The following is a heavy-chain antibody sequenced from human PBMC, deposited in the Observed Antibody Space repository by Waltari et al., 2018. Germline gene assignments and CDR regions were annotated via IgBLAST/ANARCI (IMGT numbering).Heavy chain of an antibody. V-gene: IGHV4-39*07. D-gene: IGHD2-21*01. CDR1: GGSIRRSNYY. CDR3: ARRGPPFFEVVIAPDAFDI. CDR2: VFYSGGT. J-gene: IGHJ3*02. Sequence: QLQLQESGPGLVKPSETLSLTCTVSGGSIRRSNYYWAWIRQPPGKGLEWIGSVFYSGGTYCNPSLKSRVIISKDTSKNQFSLKLNSVTAADTAVYYCARRGPPFFEVVIAPDAFDIWGQGTMVTVSS.